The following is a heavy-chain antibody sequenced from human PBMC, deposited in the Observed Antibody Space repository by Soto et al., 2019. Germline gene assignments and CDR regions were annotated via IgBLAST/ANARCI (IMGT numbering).Heavy chain of an antibody. D-gene: IGHD2-15*01. J-gene: IGHJ6*02. CDR3: AKIEWLDIVGPYYYGMDV. Sequence: GSLRLSCAASGFTFSSYAMSWVRQAPGKGLEWVSAISGSGGSTYYADSVKGRFTISRDNSKNTLYLQMNSLRAEDTAVYYCAKIEWLDIVGPYYYGMDVWGQGTTVTVSS. CDR2: ISGSGGST. CDR1: GFTFSSYA. V-gene: IGHV3-23*01.